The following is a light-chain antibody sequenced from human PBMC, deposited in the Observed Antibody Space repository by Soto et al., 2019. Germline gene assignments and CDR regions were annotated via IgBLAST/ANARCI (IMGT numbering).Light chain of an antibody. CDR3: CSYAGSYTLV. J-gene: IGLJ2*01. V-gene: IGLV2-11*01. Sequence: QSALTQPRSVSGSPGQSVTISCTGTSSDVGIYNYVSWYQQHPGKAPTLMIYDVSERPSGVPDRFSGSKSGNTASLTISGLQAEDEADYYCCSYAGSYTLVFGGGTQLTVL. CDR2: DVS. CDR1: SSDVGIYNY.